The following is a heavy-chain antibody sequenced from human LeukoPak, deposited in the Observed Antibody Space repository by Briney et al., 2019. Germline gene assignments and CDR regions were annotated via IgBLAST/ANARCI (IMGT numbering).Heavy chain of an antibody. J-gene: IGHJ4*02. D-gene: IGHD3/OR15-3a*01. CDR1: GFTSSDYA. CDR2: ISSSSAYI. Sequence: GGSMRISCAASGFTSSDYAIDWIRKAPGKGLDRISAISSSSAYIFYADSVKGRFTISRDNAKNSVSLQMNSLRGEDTAVYFCVRSRGTGPGAHFDVWGQGALVSVSS. V-gene: IGHV3-21*04. CDR3: VRSRGTGPGAHFDV.